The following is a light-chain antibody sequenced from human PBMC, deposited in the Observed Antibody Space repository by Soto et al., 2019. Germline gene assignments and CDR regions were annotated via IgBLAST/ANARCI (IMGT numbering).Light chain of an antibody. Sequence: QSVLTQPPSVSAATGQTVTISCSGSSSNIGNNYVSWYQQLPGTATKLLIYDNYKLPSGIPERFSGSRSGTSAILAITGLQTGDGSDYYCGTWDSSLSAGLFGGGTKLTVL. J-gene: IGLJ2*01. V-gene: IGLV1-51*01. CDR2: DNY. CDR1: SSNIGNNY. CDR3: GTWDSSLSAGL.